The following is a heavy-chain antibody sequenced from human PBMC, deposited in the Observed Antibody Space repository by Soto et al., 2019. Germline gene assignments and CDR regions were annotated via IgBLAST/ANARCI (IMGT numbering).Heavy chain of an antibody. CDR1: GFSLTTSGVG. Sequence: QITLNESGPTVVKPAETLTLTCTFSGFSLTTSGVGVGWIRQSPGKAPEWLALIYWDDDKRYSASLKSRLTITKDTSKNQVVLKMASVDPADTATYYCAHRILRTVFGLVTTTAIDFDFWGQGTPVVVSS. D-gene: IGHD3-3*01. CDR3: AHRILRTVFGLVTTTAIDFDF. CDR2: IYWDDDK. J-gene: IGHJ4*02. V-gene: IGHV2-5*02.